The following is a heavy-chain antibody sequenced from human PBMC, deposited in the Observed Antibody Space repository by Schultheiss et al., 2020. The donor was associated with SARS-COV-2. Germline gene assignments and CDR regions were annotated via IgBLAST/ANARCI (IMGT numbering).Heavy chain of an antibody. CDR2: INPNSGGT. CDR3: ARDSYYGSGSYYKPIYYFDY. D-gene: IGHD3-10*01. Sequence: ASVKVPCKASGYSFTGHYIHWVRQAPGQGLEWMGWINPNSGGTIYAQQFQGRVTVTRDTSISTAYMELSRLRSDDTAVYYCARDSYYGSGSYYKPIYYFDYWGQGTLVTVSS. J-gene: IGHJ4*02. V-gene: IGHV1-2*02. CDR1: GYSFTGHY.